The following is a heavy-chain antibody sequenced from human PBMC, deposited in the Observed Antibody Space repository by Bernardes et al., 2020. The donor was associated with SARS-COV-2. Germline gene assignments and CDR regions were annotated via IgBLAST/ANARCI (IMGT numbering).Heavy chain of an antibody. CDR3: ARTNYDFWSDYYPGMDV. J-gene: IGHJ6*02. CDR2: IYPDDSDT. Sequence: GASLNISCKGSGYSFPTNWIGWLRQMPGKLLEWMGIIYPDDSDTRYSPAFQGRVTISADKSTSATFLHWSNLEASDTATYFCARTNYDFWSDYYPGMDVWGQGTTVTVSS. D-gene: IGHD3-3*01. V-gene: IGHV5-51*01. CDR1: GYSFPTNW.